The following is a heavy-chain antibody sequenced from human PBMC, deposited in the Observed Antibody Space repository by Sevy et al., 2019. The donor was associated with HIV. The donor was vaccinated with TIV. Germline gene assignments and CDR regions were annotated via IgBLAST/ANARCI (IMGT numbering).Heavy chain of an antibody. J-gene: IGHJ4*02. D-gene: IGHD5-12*01. Sequence: ASVKVSCKVSGRTLTQVSIHWVRQAPGKGPEWMGTFDPEDDEKIYAQMFQGRVTITEDTSTDTAYMELSRLRSEDTAVYYCATTKDYYESSGYPFDYWGQGTMVTVSS. CDR2: FDPEDDEK. V-gene: IGHV1-24*01. CDR1: GRTLTQVS. CDR3: ATTKDYYESSGYPFDY.